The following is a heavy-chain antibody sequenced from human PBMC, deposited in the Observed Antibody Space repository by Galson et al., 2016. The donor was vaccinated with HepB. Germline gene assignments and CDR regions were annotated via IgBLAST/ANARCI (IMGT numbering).Heavy chain of an antibody. D-gene: IGHD3-10*01. CDR1: GFTFSSYW. CDR3: ARSREYFGSGSYLDY. CDR2: TWFDGNYK. J-gene: IGHJ4*02. V-gene: IGHV3-33*08. Sequence: SLRLSCAAFGFTFSSYWMSCVRQTPGKGLEWVAVTWFDGNYKDYAESVKGRITVYRDNTKNTLSLQLDSLRAEDTALYQCARSREYFGSGSYLDYWGQGTLVIVSS.